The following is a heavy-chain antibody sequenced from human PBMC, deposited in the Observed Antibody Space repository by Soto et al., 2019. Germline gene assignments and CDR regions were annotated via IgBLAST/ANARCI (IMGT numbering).Heavy chain of an antibody. J-gene: IGHJ4*01. Sequence: GGSLRLSCAASGFTITSDGMSWVRQAPGKGLEWVSIISSGGSAYYADSVKGRFTISRDTSKSTLDLHMTSLRVEDTAVYYCAKVVVTSGWYEDFWGHGTLVTVSS. D-gene: IGHD6-19*01. V-gene: IGHV3-23*03. CDR2: ISSGGSA. CDR1: GFTITSDG. CDR3: AKVVVTSGWYEDF.